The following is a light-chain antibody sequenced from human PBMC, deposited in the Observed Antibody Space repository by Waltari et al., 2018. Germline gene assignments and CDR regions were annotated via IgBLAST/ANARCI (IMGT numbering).Light chain of an antibody. CDR2: TAS. Sequence: DIQMTQSPSSPSASVGDRVTITCRASQDIGSWLAWYQQKPGKAPKLLIYTASRLESGGPPRFSGSGSGTDFILAISSLQPEDCGTFYCQQGNSFPYTFGQGTHLEVK. CDR1: QDIGSW. J-gene: IGKJ2*01. CDR3: QQGNSFPYT. V-gene: IGKV1-12*01.